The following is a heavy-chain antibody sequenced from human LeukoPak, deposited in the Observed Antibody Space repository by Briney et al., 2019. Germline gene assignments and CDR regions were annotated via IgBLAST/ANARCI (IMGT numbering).Heavy chain of an antibody. CDR2: ISGYNDDT. V-gene: IGHV1-18*01. J-gene: IGHJ4*02. CDR1: GYTFTNYG. CDR3: ARNTSFCGHDY. Sequence: GASVKVSCKASGYTFTNYGISWVRQAPGQGLEWMGWISGYNDDTNSAQKFQGRVTMTTDTSTRTTYMELTSLRSDDTAVYYCARNTSFCGHDYWGQGTLVIVSS. D-gene: IGHD3-16*02.